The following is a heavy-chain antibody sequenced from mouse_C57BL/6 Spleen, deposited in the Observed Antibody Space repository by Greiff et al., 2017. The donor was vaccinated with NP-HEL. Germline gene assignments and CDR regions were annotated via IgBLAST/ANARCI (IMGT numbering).Heavy chain of an antibody. Sequence: QVQLQQPGAELVRPGSSVKLSCKASGYTFTSYWMHWVKQRPIQGLEWIGNIDPSDSETHYNQKFKDKATLTVDKSSSTAYMQLSSLTSEDSAVYYCARTLGGYPYFDYWGQGTTLTVSS. CDR2: IDPSDSET. CDR3: ARTLGGYPYFDY. CDR1: GYTFTSYW. V-gene: IGHV1-52*01. D-gene: IGHD2-2*01. J-gene: IGHJ2*01.